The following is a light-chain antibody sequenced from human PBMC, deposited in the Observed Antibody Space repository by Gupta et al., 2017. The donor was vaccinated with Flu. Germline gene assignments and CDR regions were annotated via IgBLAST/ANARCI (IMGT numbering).Light chain of an antibody. CDR1: QSSQYY. CDR3: QQRKNWPQA. CDR2: DTS. V-gene: IGKV3-11*01. J-gene: IGKJ1*01. Sequence: PATLSLAPGERATLYCRASQSSQYYLAWYQQKPGQTPRLLSYDTSARVRGIPARFSGSGSGTDFTLTITSLEPEDFAVYYCQQRKNWPQAFGQGTKVEIK.